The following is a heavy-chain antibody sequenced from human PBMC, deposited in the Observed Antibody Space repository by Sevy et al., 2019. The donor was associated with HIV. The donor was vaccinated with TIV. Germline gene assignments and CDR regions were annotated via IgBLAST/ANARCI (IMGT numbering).Heavy chain of an antibody. J-gene: IGHJ4*02. CDR1: GFTFSSYA. D-gene: IGHD3-22*01. CDR3: AKDETYYYDSSGYLDY. V-gene: IGHV3-23*01. CDR2: ISGSGGST. Sequence: GGYLRLSCAASGFTFSSYAMSWVRQAPGKGLEWVSAISGSGGSTYYADSVKARFTISRDNSKNTLYLQMNSLRAEDTAVYNSAKDETYYYDSSGYLDYWGQGTLVTVSS.